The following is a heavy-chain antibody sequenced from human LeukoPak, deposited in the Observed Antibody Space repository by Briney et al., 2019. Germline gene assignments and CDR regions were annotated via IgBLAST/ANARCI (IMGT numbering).Heavy chain of an antibody. CDR3: ARHIQDYYDSSGYYRRGDAFDI. D-gene: IGHD3-22*01. J-gene: IGHJ3*02. Sequence: ETSETLSLTCTVSGASISTYFWTWIRQPPGKPLEWIGYMYYSGNGNYNPSLKSRGTISVDTSKNQFSLELTSVTDADTAVYYCARHIQDYYDSSGYYRRGDAFDIWGQGTMVTVSS. CDR1: GASISTYF. V-gene: IGHV4-59*01. CDR2: MYYSGNG.